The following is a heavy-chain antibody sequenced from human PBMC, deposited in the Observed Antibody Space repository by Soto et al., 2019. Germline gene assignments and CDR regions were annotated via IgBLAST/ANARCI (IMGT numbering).Heavy chain of an antibody. Sequence: QVQLVESGGGVVQPGRSLRLSCAASGFTFSSYGMHWVRQAPGKGLEWVAVIWYDGSNKYYAASVKGRFTISRDNSKNTLYLQMNSLRAEDTAVYYCARGGDYYYGMDVWGQGTTVTVSS. V-gene: IGHV3-33*01. CDR3: ARGGDYYYGMDV. CDR2: IWYDGSNK. CDR1: GFTFSSYG. J-gene: IGHJ6*02.